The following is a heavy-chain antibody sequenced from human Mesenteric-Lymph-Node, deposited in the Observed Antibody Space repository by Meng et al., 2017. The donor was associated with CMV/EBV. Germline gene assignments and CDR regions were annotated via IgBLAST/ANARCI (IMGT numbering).Heavy chain of an antibody. J-gene: IGHJ4*02. CDR2: IYFSGST. CDR3: ARGWWSGGSYFDS. CDR1: GGSLSNSNYY. D-gene: IGHD2-8*02. Sequence: SETLSLTCTVSGGSLSNSNYYWAWIRQPPGKGLEWIGSIYFSGSTYYNPSLQSRVTISVDTSKKQFSLKLSSVTAADTAVYYCARGWWSGGSYFDSWGQGTLVTVSS. V-gene: IGHV4-39*01.